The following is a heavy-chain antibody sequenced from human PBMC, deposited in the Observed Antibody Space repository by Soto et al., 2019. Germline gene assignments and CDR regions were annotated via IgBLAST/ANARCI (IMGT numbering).Heavy chain of an antibody. D-gene: IGHD5-12*01. V-gene: IGHV1-18*01. CDR1: GYTFTSYA. Sequence: ASVKVSCKASGYTFTSYAMNWVRQAPGQGLEWMGWISAYNGNTNYAQKLQGRVTMTTDTSTSTAYMELRSLRSDDTAVYYCARDLWPSGYGNDAFDIWGQGTMVTVSS. CDR3: ARDLWPSGYGNDAFDI. J-gene: IGHJ3*02. CDR2: ISAYNGNT.